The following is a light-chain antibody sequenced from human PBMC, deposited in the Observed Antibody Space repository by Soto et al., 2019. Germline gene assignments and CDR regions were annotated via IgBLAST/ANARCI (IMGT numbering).Light chain of an antibody. CDR3: QQGNTSAIT. J-gene: IGKJ5*01. CDR1: QSIDKQ. Sequence: DIQMTHSASSLSPSVGARVTITCRASQSIDKQLNWYQKKPGRAPKFLIYAASNLQSGVPSRFSGSESGTDFTLTVNSLQPEDFATYYCQQGNTSAITFGQGTRLEIK. CDR2: AAS. V-gene: IGKV1-39*01.